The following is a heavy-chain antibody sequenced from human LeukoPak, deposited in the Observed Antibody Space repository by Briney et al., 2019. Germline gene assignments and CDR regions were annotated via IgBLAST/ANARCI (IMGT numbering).Heavy chain of an antibody. V-gene: IGHV3-23*01. D-gene: IGHD2-8*02. CDR1: GFTFSTFA. CDR2: IFPSGGEI. CDR3: ATYRQVLLPFES. Sequence: GVSLRLSCAASGFTFSTFAMIWVRQPPGKGLEWVSSIFPSGGEIHYADSVRGRFTISRDNSKSTLSLQMNSLRAEDTAIYYCATYRQVLLPFESWGQGTLVTVSS. J-gene: IGHJ4*02.